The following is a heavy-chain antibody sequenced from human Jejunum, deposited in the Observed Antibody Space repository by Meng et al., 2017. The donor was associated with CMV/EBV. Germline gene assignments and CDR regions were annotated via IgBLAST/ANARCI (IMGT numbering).Heavy chain of an antibody. CDR2: IYSGGST. Sequence: QLGDSVEACAWPGVALGLSCAASEFSVSTNYMAWVRQAPGKGLEWVSVIYSGGSTYYGDSMKDRFTISRETSKNTVYLQMDSLRAEDTAVYYCARGAGSSSSRRYLDYWGQGTLVTVSS. V-gene: IGHV3-66*01. CDR3: ARGAGSSSSRRYLDY. CDR1: EFSVSTNY. J-gene: IGHJ4*03. D-gene: IGHD6-6*01.